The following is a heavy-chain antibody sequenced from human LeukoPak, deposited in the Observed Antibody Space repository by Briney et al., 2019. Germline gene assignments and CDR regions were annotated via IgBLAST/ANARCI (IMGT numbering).Heavy chain of an antibody. D-gene: IGHD5-24*01. CDR1: GGTFSSYA. Sequence: ASVKVSCKASGGTFSSYAISWVRQAPGQGLEWMGGSIPIFGTANYAQKFQGRVTITADESTSTAYMELSSLRSEDTAVYYCARVADPLGTPQMGYGWFDPWGQGTLVTVSS. J-gene: IGHJ5*02. CDR3: ARVADPLGTPQMGYGWFDP. CDR2: SIPIFGTA. V-gene: IGHV1-69*13.